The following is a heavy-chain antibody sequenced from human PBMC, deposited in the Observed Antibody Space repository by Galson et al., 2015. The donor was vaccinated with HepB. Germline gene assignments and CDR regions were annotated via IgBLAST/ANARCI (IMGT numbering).Heavy chain of an antibody. J-gene: IGHJ5*02. CDR1: GGSMSHYY. Sequence: SETLSLTCTVSGGSMSHYYWSWIRQSPGKGLEWIGNIYYSGSTKYNPSLRGRVTISIDTSKNHFSLELTSVTAADTAVYYCVKQEQEFSWFDPWGQGTLVTVSS. CDR3: VKQEQEFSWFDP. D-gene: IGHD2/OR15-2a*01. CDR2: IYYSGST. V-gene: IGHV4-59*08.